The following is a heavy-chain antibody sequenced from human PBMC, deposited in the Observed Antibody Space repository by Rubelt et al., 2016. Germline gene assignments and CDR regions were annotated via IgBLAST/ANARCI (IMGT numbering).Heavy chain of an antibody. CDR3: ARDRAWLQPNPDAFDI. J-gene: IGHJ3*02. Sequence: EVQLVESGGGLVQPGGSLRLSCAASGFTFSSYSMNCVRQAPGKGMEWVSYISSSSSTIYYADSVKGRLTISRDNAKNSLYLQMNSLRAEDTAVYYCARDRAWLQPNPDAFDIWGQGTMVTVSS. V-gene: IGHV3-48*04. CDR1: GFTFSSYS. CDR2: ISSSSSTI. D-gene: IGHD5-18*01.